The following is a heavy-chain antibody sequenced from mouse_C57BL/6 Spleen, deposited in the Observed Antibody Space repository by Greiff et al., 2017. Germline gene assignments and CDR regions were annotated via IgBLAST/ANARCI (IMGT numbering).Heavy chain of an antibody. D-gene: IGHD1-3*01. V-gene: IGHV14-3*01. Sequence: VQLQQSVAELVRPGASVKLSCTASGFNFTNYYMHWVKQRPEQGLEWIGSVDPANGNTNYDPKFKGKATITADTSSSTSYLQLSSLTSEDSAIYYCARKSILYAIDYWGQGTSVTVSS. CDR3: ARKSILYAIDY. CDR2: VDPANGNT. CDR1: GFNFTNYY. J-gene: IGHJ4*01.